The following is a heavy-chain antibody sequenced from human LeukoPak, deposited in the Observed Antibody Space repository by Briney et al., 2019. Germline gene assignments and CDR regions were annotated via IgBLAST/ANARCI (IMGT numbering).Heavy chain of an antibody. CDR3: ARDERYDSSGYPFDY. J-gene: IGHJ4*02. CDR2: INPNSGDT. CDR1: GYTFNGYL. D-gene: IGHD3-22*01. Sequence: ASVKVSCKASGYTFNGYLIQWVRQAPGQGLEWMGWINPNSGDTHFTQKFQGRVTMTRDSSISTAYMELSRLRSDDTAVYYCARDERYDSSGYPFDYWGQGTLVTVSS. V-gene: IGHV1-2*02.